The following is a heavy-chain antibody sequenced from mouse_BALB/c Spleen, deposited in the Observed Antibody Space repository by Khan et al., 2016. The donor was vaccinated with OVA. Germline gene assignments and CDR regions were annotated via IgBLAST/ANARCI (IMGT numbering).Heavy chain of an antibody. CDR2: ISYSGST. D-gene: IGHD2-4*01. Sequence: QLVETGPGLVKPSQSLSLTCTVSGYSITSDYAWNLIRQLPGNKLELMGYISYSGSTNYNASLKSRISFTRDTSKNQSYLQLTYVTTEDTATXYCAGDDSRYNYAMDYWGQGTSVTVSS. V-gene: IGHV3-2*02. CDR1: GYSITSDYA. J-gene: IGHJ4*01. CDR3: AGDDSRYNYAMDY.